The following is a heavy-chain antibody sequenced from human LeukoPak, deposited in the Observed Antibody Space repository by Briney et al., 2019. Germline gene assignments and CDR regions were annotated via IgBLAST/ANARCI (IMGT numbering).Heavy chain of an antibody. CDR3: AKPPVGATTPY. D-gene: IGHD1-26*01. CDR2: ISGSGGST. CDR1: GFTFSSYA. J-gene: IGHJ4*02. Sequence: PGGSLRLSCAASGFTFSSYAMSWVRQAPGKGLEWVSAISGSGGSTYYADSVKGRFTISRDNSKNTLYLRMNSLRAEDTAAYYCAKPPVGATTPYWGQGTLVTVSS. V-gene: IGHV3-23*01.